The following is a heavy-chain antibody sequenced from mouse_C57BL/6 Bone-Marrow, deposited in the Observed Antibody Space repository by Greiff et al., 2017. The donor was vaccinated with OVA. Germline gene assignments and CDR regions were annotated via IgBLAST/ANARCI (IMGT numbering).Heavy chain of an antibody. J-gene: IGHJ3*01. V-gene: IGHV1-82*01. CDR3: ATLGRSWFAY. Sequence: VQLKQSGPELVKPGASVKMSCKASGYAFSSSWMHWVKQRPGKGLEWIGRIYPGDGDNNYNGKLKGKATMTADKYSSTADMQLSSLTSEDSAVYVGATLGRSWFAYWGQGTLVTVSA. D-gene: IGHD3-3*01. CDR2: IYPGDGDN. CDR1: GYAFSSSW.